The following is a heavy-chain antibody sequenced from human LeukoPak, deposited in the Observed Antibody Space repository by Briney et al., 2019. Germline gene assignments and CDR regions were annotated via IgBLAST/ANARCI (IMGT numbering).Heavy chain of an antibody. D-gene: IGHD3-10*01. CDR1: GGTFSGYA. CDR3: ARGERLLWFGEFESRQYFQH. CDR2: IIPIFGTA. Sequence: ASVKVSCKASGGTFSGYAISWVRQAPGQGLEWMGGIIPIFGTANYAQKFQGRVTITADKSTSTAYMELSSLRSEDTAVYYCARGERLLWFGEFESRQYFQHWGQGTLVTVSS. J-gene: IGHJ1*01. V-gene: IGHV1-69*06.